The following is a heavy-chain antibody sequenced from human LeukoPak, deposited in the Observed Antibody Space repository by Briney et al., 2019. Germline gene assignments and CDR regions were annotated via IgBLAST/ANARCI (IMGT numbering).Heavy chain of an antibody. CDR3: ARVGTYYYGSGPSGWFDP. J-gene: IGHJ5*02. CDR2: IYYSGST. V-gene: IGHV4-59*01. D-gene: IGHD3-10*01. CDR1: GGSISSYY. Sequence: SETLSLTCTASGGSISSYYWSWIRQPPGKGLEWIGYIYYSGSTNYNPSLKSRVTISVDTSKNQFSLKLSSVTAADTAVYYCARVGTYYYGSGPSGWFDPWGQGTLVTVSS.